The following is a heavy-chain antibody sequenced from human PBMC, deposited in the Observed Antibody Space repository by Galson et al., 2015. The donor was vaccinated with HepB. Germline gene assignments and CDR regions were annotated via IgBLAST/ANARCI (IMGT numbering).Heavy chain of an antibody. CDR2: IDTKTGNA. V-gene: IGHV7-4-1*02. CDR1: GYSFTRYG. J-gene: IGHJ4*02. CDR3: ARDGNGYKSGRY. D-gene: IGHD6-19*01. Sequence: SVKVSCKASGYSFTRYGMNWVRQAPGQGLEWMGWIDTKTGNATYVQDFTGRFVFSLDTSVSTAYLQISSLKAEGTAVYYCARDGNGYKSGRYWGQGTLVIVPS.